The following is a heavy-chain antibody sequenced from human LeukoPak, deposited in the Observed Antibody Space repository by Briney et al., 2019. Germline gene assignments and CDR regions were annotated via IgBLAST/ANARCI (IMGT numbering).Heavy chain of an antibody. J-gene: IGHJ4*02. Sequence: GASVKVSCKASGGTFSSYAISWVRQAPGQGLEWMGWISAYNGNTNYAQKLQGRVTMTTDTSTSTAYMELRSLRSDDTAVYYCARDRVIRYFDWLSKRGQRDFDYWGQGTLVTVSS. D-gene: IGHD3-9*01. CDR2: ISAYNGNT. CDR1: GGTFSSYA. V-gene: IGHV1-18*01. CDR3: ARDRVIRYFDWLSKRGQRDFDY.